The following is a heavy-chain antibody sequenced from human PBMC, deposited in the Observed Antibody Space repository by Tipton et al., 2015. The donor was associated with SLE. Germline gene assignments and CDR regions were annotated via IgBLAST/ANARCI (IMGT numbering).Heavy chain of an antibody. V-gene: IGHV4-59*08. Sequence: TLSLTCTVSGGSISSYYWSWIRQPPGKGLEWIGSIYYSGSTYYNPSPKSRVTISVDTSKNQFSLKLSSVTAADTAVYYCARHESGTDYGDYLDYWGQGTLVTVSS. CDR1: GGSISSYY. D-gene: IGHD4-17*01. J-gene: IGHJ4*02. CDR2: IYYSGST. CDR3: ARHESGTDYGDYLDY.